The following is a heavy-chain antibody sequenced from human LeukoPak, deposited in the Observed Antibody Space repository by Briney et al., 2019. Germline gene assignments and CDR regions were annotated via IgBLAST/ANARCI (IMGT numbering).Heavy chain of an antibody. CDR1: GGSISSGSYY. CDR2: IYPSGST. J-gene: IGHJ4*02. CDR3: ASLGVDTAMVYFDY. Sequence: SETLSLTCTVSGGSISSGSYYWSWIRQPAGKGLEWIGRIYPSGSTNYNPSLKSRVTISVDTSKNQFSLKLSSVTAADTAVYYCASLGVDTAMVYFDYWGQGTLVTVSS. D-gene: IGHD5-18*01. V-gene: IGHV4-61*02.